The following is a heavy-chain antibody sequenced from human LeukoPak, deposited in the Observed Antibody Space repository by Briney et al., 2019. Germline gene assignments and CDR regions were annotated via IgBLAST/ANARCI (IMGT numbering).Heavy chain of an antibody. CDR2: ISSSSRYK. CDR3: AKDQGVGATHEFDN. J-gene: IGHJ4*02. Sequence: GGSLRLSCAASGFTFSSYSMNWVRQAPGKGLEWVSSISSSSRYKYYADSVKGRFTISRDNAKNSLYLQMNSLRAEDSAVYYCAKDQGVGATHEFDNWGQGTLVTVSS. D-gene: IGHD1-26*01. CDR1: GFTFSSYS. V-gene: IGHV3-21*06.